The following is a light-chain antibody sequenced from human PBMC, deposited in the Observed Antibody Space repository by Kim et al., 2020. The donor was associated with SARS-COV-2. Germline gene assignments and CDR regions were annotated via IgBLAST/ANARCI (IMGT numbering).Light chain of an antibody. CDR3: QHRSDWPIT. V-gene: IGKV3-11*01. CDR1: QNINNH. Sequence: LAPWQSPPLSCRASQNINNHLVWYQPRPGQAPTLLIYDSANRATGLPGRFSGHGSGTDFTLSISSLEPEDFAVYYCQHRSDWPITFGQGTRLEIK. J-gene: IGKJ5*01. CDR2: DSA.